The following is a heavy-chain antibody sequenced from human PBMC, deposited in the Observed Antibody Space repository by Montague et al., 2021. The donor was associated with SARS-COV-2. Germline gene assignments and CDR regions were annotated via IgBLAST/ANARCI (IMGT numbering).Heavy chain of an antibody. V-gene: IGHV4-61*02. J-gene: IGHJ4*02. D-gene: IGHD1-26*01. CDR3: ARFGSGTLEFDF. CDR2: IRTTGHT. CDR1: GASISTGIYY. Sequence: TLSLTCTVSGASISTGIYYWSWIRQPAGKRLEWIGSIRTTGHTDYNSSLESRVFMSVDTSTNQFSLSPTSVTAADTAVYFCARFGSGTLEFDFWGQGTLVTVSS.